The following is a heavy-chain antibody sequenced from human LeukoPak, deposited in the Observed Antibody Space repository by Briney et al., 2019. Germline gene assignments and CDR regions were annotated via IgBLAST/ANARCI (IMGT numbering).Heavy chain of an antibody. CDR3: AKDKRTIVGASLFDY. Sequence: PGRSLRLSCAASGFTFDDYAMHWVRQAPGKGLEWVSGISWNSGSIGYADSVKGRFTISRDNAKNSLYLQMNSLRAEDTALYYCAKDKRTIVGASLFDYWGQGTLVTVSS. CDR2: ISWNSGSI. V-gene: IGHV3-9*01. D-gene: IGHD1-26*01. J-gene: IGHJ4*02. CDR1: GFTFDDYA.